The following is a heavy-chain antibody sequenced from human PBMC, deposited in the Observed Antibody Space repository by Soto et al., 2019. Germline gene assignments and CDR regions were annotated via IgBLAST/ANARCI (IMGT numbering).Heavy chain of an antibody. Sequence: QVQLVQSGAEVKKPGSSVNVSCKASGGTFSSYAISWVRQAPGQGLEWMGGIIPIFGTADYAQKFQGRVTITADESTSTAYMELSSLRAEDTAVYYCACTVCSYYYAGMDVWGQGTTVTVSS. V-gene: IGHV1-69*12. CDR2: IIPIFGTA. J-gene: IGHJ6*02. D-gene: IGHD2-8*01. CDR1: GGTFSSYA. CDR3: ACTVCSYYYAGMDV.